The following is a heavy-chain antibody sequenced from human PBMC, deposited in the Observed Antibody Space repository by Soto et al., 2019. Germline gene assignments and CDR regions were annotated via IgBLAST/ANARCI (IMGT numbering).Heavy chain of an antibody. CDR2: INHSGST. Sequence: QVQLQQWGAGQLKPSETLALTCAVYGGSFSGYYSSWIRQPPGKGLECIGEINHSGSTNYNPSLKSRVTISVDTSKNQFSLKLSSVTAADTAVYYCARRSTYYYDSSGYLDYFDYWGQGTLVTVSS. CDR1: GGSFSGYY. J-gene: IGHJ4*02. V-gene: IGHV4-34*01. CDR3: ARRSTYYYDSSGYLDYFDY. D-gene: IGHD3-22*01.